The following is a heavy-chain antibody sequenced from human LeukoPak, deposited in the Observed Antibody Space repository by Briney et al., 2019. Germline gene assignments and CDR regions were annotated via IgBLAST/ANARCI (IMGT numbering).Heavy chain of an antibody. CDR2: INPNSGGT. J-gene: IGHJ5*02. CDR1: GYTFTGYY. D-gene: IGHD3-22*01. Sequence: ASVKVSCKASGYTFTGYYMHWLRQAPGQGLEWMGWINPNSGGTNYAQKFQGRVTMTRDTSISTAYMELSRLRSDDTAVYYCASWRYYDSSGPGGPWGQGTLVTVSS. V-gene: IGHV1-2*02. CDR3: ASWRYYDSSGPGGP.